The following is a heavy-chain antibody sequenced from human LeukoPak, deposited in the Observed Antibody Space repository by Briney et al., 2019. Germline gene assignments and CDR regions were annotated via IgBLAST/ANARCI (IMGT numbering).Heavy chain of an antibody. CDR3: ARGTYGSGSYYKNDAFDI. CDR1: GGSISSYY. Sequence: SETLSLTCTVSGGSISSYYWSWIRQPPGKGLEWIGYIYYSGSTYYNPSLKSRVTISVDTSKNQFSLKLSSVTAADTAVYYCARGTYGSGSYYKNDAFDIWGQGTMVTVSS. V-gene: IGHV4-59*12. J-gene: IGHJ3*02. CDR2: IYYSGST. D-gene: IGHD3-10*01.